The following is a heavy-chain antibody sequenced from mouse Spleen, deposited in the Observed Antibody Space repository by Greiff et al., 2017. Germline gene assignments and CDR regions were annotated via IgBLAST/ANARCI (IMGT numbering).Heavy chain of an antibody. Sequence: QVQLKESGAELVRPGASVTLSCKASGYTFTDYEMHWVKQTPVHGLEWIGAIDPETGGTAYNQKFKGKAILTADKSSSTAYMELRSLTSEDSAVYYCTRWQVRLPYYFDYWGQGTTLTVSS. CDR2: IDPETGGT. CDR3: TRWQVRLPYYFDY. D-gene: IGHD2-14*01. V-gene: IGHV1-15*01. CDR1: GYTFTDYE. J-gene: IGHJ2*01.